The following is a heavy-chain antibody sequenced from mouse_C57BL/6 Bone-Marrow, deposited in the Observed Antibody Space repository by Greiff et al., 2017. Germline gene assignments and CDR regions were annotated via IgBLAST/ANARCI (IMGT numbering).Heavy chain of an antibody. D-gene: IGHD3-2*02. CDR1: GYTFTSYW. J-gene: IGHJ4*01. V-gene: IGHV1-69*01. CDR2: IDPSDSYT. Sequence: QVQLQQPGAELVMPGASVKLSCKASGYTFTSYWMHWVKQRPGQGLEWIGEIDPSDSYTNYNQKFKGKSTLTVDKSSSTAYMQLSSLTSEDSAVYYCAREVSSGYYAMYYWGQGTSVTVSS. CDR3: AREVSSGYYAMYY.